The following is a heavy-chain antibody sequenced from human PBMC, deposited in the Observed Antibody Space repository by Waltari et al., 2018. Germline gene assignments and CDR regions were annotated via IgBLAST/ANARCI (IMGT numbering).Heavy chain of an antibody. D-gene: IGHD3-16*02. CDR3: ARAPGPDYVWGSYRPPDY. J-gene: IGHJ4*02. Sequence: QLQLQESGPGLVKPSETLSLTCTVSGGSISSSSYYWGWICQPPGQGLEWIGIIYYSGSTYYNPSLKSRVTISVDTSKNQFSLKLSSMTAADTAVYYCARAPGPDYVWGSYRPPDYWGQGTLVTVSS. CDR2: IYYSGST. CDR1: GGSISSSSYY. V-gene: IGHV4-39*01.